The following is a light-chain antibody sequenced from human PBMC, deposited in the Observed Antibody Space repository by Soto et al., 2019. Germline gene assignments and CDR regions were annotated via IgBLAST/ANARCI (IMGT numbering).Light chain of an antibody. V-gene: IGLV2-14*03. Sequence: QSALTQDASVSGSPGQSITISCTGTSSDVGGYNYVSWYQHHPGKATKLMIYDVFTRPSGVSNRFSGSKSGNTASLTISALQAEDEADYYCTSWTSTSTYVFGSGTKVTVL. CDR3: TSWTSTSTYV. J-gene: IGLJ1*01. CDR1: SSDVGGYNY. CDR2: DVF.